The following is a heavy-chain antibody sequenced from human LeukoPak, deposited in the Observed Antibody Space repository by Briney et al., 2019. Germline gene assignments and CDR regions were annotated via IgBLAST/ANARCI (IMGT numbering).Heavy chain of an antibody. CDR2: INPNSGGT. D-gene: IGHD2-2*01. CDR1: GYTFTGYY. J-gene: IGHJ5*02. CDR3: AREYQLLGTVYNYFDP. V-gene: IGHV1-2*02. Sequence: ASVKVSCKASGYTFTGYYMHWVRQAPGQGLEWMGWINPNSGGTNYAQKFQGRVTMTRDTSISTAYMELSGLRSEDTAVYYCAREYQLLGTVYNYFDPWGQGTLVTVSS.